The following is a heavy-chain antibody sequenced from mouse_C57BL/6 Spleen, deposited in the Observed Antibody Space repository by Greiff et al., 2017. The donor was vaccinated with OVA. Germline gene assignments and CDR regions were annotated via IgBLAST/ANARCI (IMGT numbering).Heavy chain of an antibody. D-gene: IGHD4-1*02. V-gene: IGHV10-3*01. CDR1: GFTFNTYA. J-gene: IGHJ2*01. CDR3: VRASTGSYYFDY. CDR2: IRSKSSNYAT. Sequence: EVQGVESGGGLVQPKGSLKLSCAASGFTFNTYAMHWVRQAPGKGLEWVARIRSKSSNYATYYADSVKDRFTISRDDSQSMLYLQMNNLKTEDTAMYYCVRASTGSYYFDYWGQGTTLTVSS.